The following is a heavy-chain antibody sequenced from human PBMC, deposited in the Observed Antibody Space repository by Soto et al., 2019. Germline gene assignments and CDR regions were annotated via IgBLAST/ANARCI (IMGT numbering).Heavy chain of an antibody. V-gene: IGHV4-39*01. CDR3: ASGQDRYYFDY. CDR2: IYYSGST. J-gene: IGHJ4*02. Sequence: PSETLSLTCTVSGGSISSSSYYWGWIRQPPGKGLEWIGSIYYSGSTYYNPSLKSRVTISVDTSKNQFSLKLSSVTAADTAVYYCASGQDRYYFDYWGQGTLVTVSS. CDR1: GGSISSSSYY.